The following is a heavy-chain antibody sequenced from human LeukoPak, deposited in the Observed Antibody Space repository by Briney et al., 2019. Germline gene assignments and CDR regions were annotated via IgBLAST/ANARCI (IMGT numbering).Heavy chain of an antibody. CDR2: ISSHPGYI. CDR1: GFTFSSYS. J-gene: IGHJ4*02. V-gene: IGHV3-21*01. Sequence: PGGSLRLSCAASGFTFSSYSFSWVRQAPGKGLERVSFISSHPGYINYADSVKGRFTISRDNAKNSLYLQMSSLRAEDTAVYYCARDKVFGVVIPYYFDYWGQGILVTVSS. CDR3: ARDKVFGVVIPYYFDY. D-gene: IGHD3-3*01.